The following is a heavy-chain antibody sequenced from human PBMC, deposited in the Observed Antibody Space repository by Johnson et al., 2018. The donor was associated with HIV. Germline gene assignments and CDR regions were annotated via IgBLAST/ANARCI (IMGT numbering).Heavy chain of an antibody. V-gene: IGHV3-30*03. J-gene: IGHJ3*02. CDR2: ISYDGSNK. Sequence: QVLLVESGGGLVQPGESLRLSCEASGFTFSNYWMSWVRQAPGRALEWVAVISYDGSNKYYADSVKGRFTISRDNSKNTLYLQMKRLRVEDTAVYYCARDDLDNSGHLMAFDMWGQGTMVTVSS. CDR3: ARDDLDNSGHLMAFDM. CDR1: GFTFSNYW. D-gene: IGHD1-26*01.